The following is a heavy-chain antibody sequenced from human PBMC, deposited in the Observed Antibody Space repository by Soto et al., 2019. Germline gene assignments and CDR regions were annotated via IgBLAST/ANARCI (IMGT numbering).Heavy chain of an antibody. Sequence: EASVKVSCKASGYTFSGHYLHWVRQAPGQGLEWMGWINPASGATNFAQKFQGRVTLTRDTSINTAYMELNRLISNDTAIYFCARDAFDSSAYPFDHWGQGTLVTVSS. D-gene: IGHD3-22*01. CDR2: INPASGAT. CDR3: ARDAFDSSAYPFDH. CDR1: GYTFSGHY. J-gene: IGHJ4*02. V-gene: IGHV1-2*02.